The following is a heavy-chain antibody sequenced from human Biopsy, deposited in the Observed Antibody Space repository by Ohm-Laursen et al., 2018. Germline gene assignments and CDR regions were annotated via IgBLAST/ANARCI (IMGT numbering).Heavy chain of an antibody. CDR1: GASITKNY. V-gene: IGHV4-59*01. CDR3: ARDIMDYYGSEHYPLEGAFDI. J-gene: IGHJ3*02. D-gene: IGHD3-10*01. CDR2: MYHSGST. Sequence: TLSLTCPVSGASITKNYWGWIRQAPGKGLEWIGCMYHSGSTNYNPFLKSRVTISVDTSNNQFSLNLRSVTAADTAVYYCARDIMDYYGSEHYPLEGAFDIWGRGTVVTVS.